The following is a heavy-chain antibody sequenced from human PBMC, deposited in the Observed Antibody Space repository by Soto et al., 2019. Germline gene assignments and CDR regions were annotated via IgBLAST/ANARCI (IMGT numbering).Heavy chain of an antibody. V-gene: IGHV4-39*01. CDR3: ASQNPLPAAPSGNYGLDV. J-gene: IGHJ6*02. Sequence: SETLSLTCTVSGGSISSYYWGWIRQPPGKGLEWIGSIYYSGSTYYNPSLKSRVTISVDTSKNQFSLKLSSVTAADTAVYYCASQNPLPAAPSGNYGLDVWGQGTTVTVSS. D-gene: IGHD2-2*01. CDR2: IYYSGST. CDR1: GGSISSYY.